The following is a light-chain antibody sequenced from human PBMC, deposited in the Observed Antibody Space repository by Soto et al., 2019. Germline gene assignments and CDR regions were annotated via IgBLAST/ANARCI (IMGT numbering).Light chain of an antibody. CDR1: QSVSSNH. CDR2: GAS. V-gene: IGKV3-20*01. CDR3: QQYGSSAPIT. J-gene: IGKJ5*01. Sequence: DIVLTQSPGTLSLSPGERATLSCRASQSVSSNHLAWYQQKPGQAPRLLIYGASIRATGIPDRFSGSGSETDFTLTISRLEPEDFALYYCQQYGSSAPITFGQGTRLEIK.